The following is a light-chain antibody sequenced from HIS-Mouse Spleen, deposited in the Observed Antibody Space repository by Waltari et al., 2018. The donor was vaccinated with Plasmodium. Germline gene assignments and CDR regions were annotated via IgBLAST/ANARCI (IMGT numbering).Light chain of an antibody. CDR3: YSTDSSGNHRV. J-gene: IGLJ3*02. V-gene: IGLV3-10*01. CDR1: ALPTKY. Sequence: SSELTQPPSLSVSPGTTAMITCPGDALPTKYAYWYQQKSGQAPVLVSYEDIKRPAGIPERFSGSSSGTMATLTISGAQVEDEADYYCYSTDSSGNHRVFGGGTKLTVL. CDR2: EDI.